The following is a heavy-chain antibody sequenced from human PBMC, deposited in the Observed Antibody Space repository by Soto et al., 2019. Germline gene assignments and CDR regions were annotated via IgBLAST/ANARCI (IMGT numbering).Heavy chain of an antibody. D-gene: IGHD2-2*01. CDR2: IYYSGST. CDR1: GGSISSYY. Sequence: QVQLQESGPGLVKPSETLSLTCTVSGGSISSYYWSWIRQPPGKGLEWIGYIYYSGSTNYNPSLKRRVTISVDTTMNQFYQKLSSVTAVDTAVYYCATALGYCSSTSCQSGYYYYYMDVWGKGTTVTVSS. CDR3: ATALGYCSSTSCQSGYYYYYMDV. J-gene: IGHJ6*03. V-gene: IGHV4-59*08.